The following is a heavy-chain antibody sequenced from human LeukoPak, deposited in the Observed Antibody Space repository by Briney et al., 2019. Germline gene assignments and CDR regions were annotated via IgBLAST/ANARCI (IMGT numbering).Heavy chain of an antibody. CDR1: GYTFTVYY. CDR3: ARDSSGWYRGYFDY. CDR2: INPNSGGT. Sequence: ASVTVSCTASGYTFTVYYMHWVRQAPAQGLEWMGWINPNSGGTNYAQKFQGRVTMTRDTSISTAYMELSRLRSDDTGVYYCARDSSGWYRGYFDYWGQGTLVTVSS. V-gene: IGHV1-2*02. J-gene: IGHJ4*02. D-gene: IGHD6-19*01.